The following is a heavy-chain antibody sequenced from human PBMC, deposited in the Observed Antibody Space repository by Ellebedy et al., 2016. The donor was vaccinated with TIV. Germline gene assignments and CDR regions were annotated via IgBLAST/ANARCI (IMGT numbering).Heavy chain of an antibody. Sequence: SLKISCAASGFTFDDYAMHWVRQAPGKGLEWVSGISWNSGNIGYADSVKGRFTISRDNAKNSLYLQMNSLRTEDTALYYCARVDYHGSGGVSDYWGQGTLVIVSS. D-gene: IGHD3-10*01. J-gene: IGHJ4*02. CDR3: ARVDYHGSGGVSDY. CDR2: ISWNSGNI. CDR1: GFTFDDYA. V-gene: IGHV3-9*01.